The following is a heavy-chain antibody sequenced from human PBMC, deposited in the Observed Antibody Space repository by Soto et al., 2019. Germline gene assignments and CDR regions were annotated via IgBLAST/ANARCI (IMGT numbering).Heavy chain of an antibody. J-gene: IGHJ6*02. CDR3: ARDRSLGRDFWSGYYTYYYGMDV. V-gene: IGHV6-1*01. CDR2: TYYRSKWYN. CDR1: GDSVSSNSAA. D-gene: IGHD3-3*01. Sequence: PSQTLSLTCAISGDSVSSNSAARNWIRQSPSRGLEWLGRTYYRSKWYNDYAVSVKSRITINPDTSKNQFSLQLNSVTPEDTAVYYCARDRSLGRDFWSGYYTYYYGMDVWGQGTTVTVSS.